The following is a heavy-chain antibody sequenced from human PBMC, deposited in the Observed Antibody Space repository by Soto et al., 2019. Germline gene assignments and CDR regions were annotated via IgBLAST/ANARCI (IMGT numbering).Heavy chain of an antibody. CDR1: GFTFSDYY. CDR3: ATCAGAGCCRYFDY. Sequence: GGSLRLSCAASGFTFSDYYMSWIRQAPGKGLEWVSYISSSGSTIYYADSVKGRFTISRDNAKNSLYLQMNSLRAEDTAVYYCATCAGAGCCRYFDYWGQGTLVTVSS. CDR2: ISSSGSTI. J-gene: IGHJ4*02. V-gene: IGHV3-11*01. D-gene: IGHD2-2*03.